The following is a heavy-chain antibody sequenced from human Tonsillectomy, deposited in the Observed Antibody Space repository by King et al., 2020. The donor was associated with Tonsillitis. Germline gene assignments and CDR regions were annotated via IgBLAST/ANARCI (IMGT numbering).Heavy chain of an antibody. CDR1: GFSLSNARMG. Sequence: TLKESGPVLVKPTETLTLTCAVSGFSLSNARMGVSWIRQPPGKALEWLAHIFSNDEKSYSKSLKSRHTLSKDTSKSLVVLSMTNMDPVDTATYYCARIIPSDSSSWYWHFDLWGRGTLVTVSS. V-gene: IGHV2-26*01. J-gene: IGHJ2*01. CDR3: ARIIPSDSSSWYWHFDL. CDR2: IFSNDEK. D-gene: IGHD6-13*01.